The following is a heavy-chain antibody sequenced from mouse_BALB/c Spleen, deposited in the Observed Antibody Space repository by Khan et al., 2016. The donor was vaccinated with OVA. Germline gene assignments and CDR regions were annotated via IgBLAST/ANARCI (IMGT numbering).Heavy chain of an antibody. CDR3: ARVYGGDFDY. CDR2: ISYSGNT. J-gene: IGHJ2*01. CDR1: GYSITSDYA. Sequence: EVQLQESGPGLVKPSQSLSLTCTVTGYSITSDYAWNWIRQFPGNKLEWMGFISYSGNTKYNPSLKSRISMTRDTSKNQFFLQLNSVTPEDTATYYCARVYGGDFDYWGKGTTLIVSS. D-gene: IGHD2-10*02. V-gene: IGHV3-2*02.